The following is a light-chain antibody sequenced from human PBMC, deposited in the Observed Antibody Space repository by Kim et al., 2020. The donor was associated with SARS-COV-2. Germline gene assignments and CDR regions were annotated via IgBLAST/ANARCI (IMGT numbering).Light chain of an antibody. CDR3: QQLGT. J-gene: IGKJ2*01. CDR1: QSVSTSY. V-gene: IGKV3-20*01. Sequence: TLSLSPRERAPLSCRASQSVSTSYLAWYQQKPGQAPRLLIYGASSRATGIPDRFSGSGSGTDFTLTISRLEPEDFAVYYCQQLGTFGQGTKLEI. CDR2: GAS.